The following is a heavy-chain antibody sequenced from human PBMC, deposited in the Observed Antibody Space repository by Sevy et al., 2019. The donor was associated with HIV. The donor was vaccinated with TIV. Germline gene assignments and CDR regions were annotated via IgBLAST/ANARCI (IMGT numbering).Heavy chain of an antibody. CDR2: IRYDGSTK. Sequence: GGSLRLSCAASGFTFRSYGMHWVRQAPGKGLEWVAFIRYDGSTKYYADSVKGRFTIARENSKNTLYLQMNSLRGDDTSLYYWAIGLCMVQGARLSDDIWGQGTMVTVSS. J-gene: IGHJ3*02. CDR3: AIGLCMVQGARLSDDI. V-gene: IGHV3-30*02. D-gene: IGHD3-10*01. CDR1: GFTFRSYG.